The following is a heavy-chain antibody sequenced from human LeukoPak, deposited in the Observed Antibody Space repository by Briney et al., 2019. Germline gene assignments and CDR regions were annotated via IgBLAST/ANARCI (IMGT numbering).Heavy chain of an antibody. V-gene: IGHV3-43D*03. J-gene: IGHJ4*02. Sequence: GGSLRLSCAASGFTFDDYAMHWVRQAPGKGLEWVSLISWDGGSTYYADSVKGRFTISRDNSKNSLYLQMNSLRAEDTALYYCAKERGYSSDSSGGDTKGEIDYWGQGTLVTVSS. D-gene: IGHD6-19*01. CDR3: AKERGYSSDSSGGDTKGEIDY. CDR2: ISWDGGST. CDR1: GFTFDDYA.